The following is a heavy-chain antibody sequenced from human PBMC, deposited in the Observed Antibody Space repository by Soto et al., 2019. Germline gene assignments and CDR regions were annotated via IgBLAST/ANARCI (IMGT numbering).Heavy chain of an antibody. CDR2: ISGSGGST. CDR3: AKAPHGTLEWLFPHFDY. V-gene: IGHV3-23*01. CDR1: GFTFSSSA. Sequence: EVQLLESGGGLVQPGGSLRLSCAASGFTFSSSAMSWVRQAPGKGLEWVSAISGSGGSTYDADSVKGRFTISRDNSQNTLYLQMNSLRAEDTAVYYCAKAPHGTLEWLFPHFDYWGQGTLVPVSS. D-gene: IGHD3-3*01. J-gene: IGHJ4*02.